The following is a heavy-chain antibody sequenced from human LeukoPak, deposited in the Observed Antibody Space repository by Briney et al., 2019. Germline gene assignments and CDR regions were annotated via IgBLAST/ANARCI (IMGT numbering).Heavy chain of an antibody. CDR1: GFTFSSYA. CDR2: ISGSGGST. D-gene: IGHD3-3*01. CDR3: AKGAAVTYYDFWSGPGHDAFDI. Sequence: GGSLRLSCAASGFTFSSYAMSWVRQAPGKGLEWVSAISGSGGSTYYADSVKGRFTISRDNSKNTLYLQMNSLRAEDTAVYYCAKGAAVTYYDFWSGPGHDAFDIWGQGTMVTVSS. V-gene: IGHV3-23*01. J-gene: IGHJ3*02.